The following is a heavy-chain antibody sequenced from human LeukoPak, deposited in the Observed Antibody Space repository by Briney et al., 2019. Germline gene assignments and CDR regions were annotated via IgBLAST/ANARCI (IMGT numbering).Heavy chain of an antibody. J-gene: IGHJ4*02. CDR2: IYNGRST. V-gene: IGHV3-74*01. CDR1: GVSISSHW. CDR3: ARAVSTSGATNFDL. Sequence: SGETLTLSCAASGVSISSHWMHWIRQPPGKGLVWVAHIYNGRSTSYTDSLKGRFTMSRDTAKNTLYLQLNSLTAEDTAVYYCARAVSTSGATNFDLWGQGTLVTVSS. D-gene: IGHD2-2*01.